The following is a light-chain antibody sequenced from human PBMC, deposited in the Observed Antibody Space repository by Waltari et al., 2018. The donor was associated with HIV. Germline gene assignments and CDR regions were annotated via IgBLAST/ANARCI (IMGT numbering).Light chain of an antibody. CDR2: EVR. CDR1: SSDVGGYNY. V-gene: IGLV2-14*01. Sequence: QSALTKPASVSGSPGQSITIPCPGTSSDVGGYNYVSWYQKHPGKAPKLMIYEVRNRPSGVSNRFSGSKSGNTASLTSSGLQAEDEADYYCSSYTSSSTRVFGGGTNLTVL. CDR3: SSYTSSSTRV. J-gene: IGLJ3*02.